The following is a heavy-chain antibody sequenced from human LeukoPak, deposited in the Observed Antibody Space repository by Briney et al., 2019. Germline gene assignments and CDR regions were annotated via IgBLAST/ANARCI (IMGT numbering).Heavy chain of an antibody. CDR3: ARGQSLTVVQGVIRTGSWFDP. CDR2: INHSGST. D-gene: IGHD3-10*01. CDR1: GGSFSGYY. V-gene: IGHV4-34*01. Sequence: SETLSLTCAVYGGSFSGYYWSWIRQPPGKGLEWIGEINHSGSTNYNPSLKSRVTISVATSKTQFSLNLSSVTAADTAVYYRARGQSLTVVQGVIRTGSWFDPWGQGTLVTVSS. J-gene: IGHJ5*02.